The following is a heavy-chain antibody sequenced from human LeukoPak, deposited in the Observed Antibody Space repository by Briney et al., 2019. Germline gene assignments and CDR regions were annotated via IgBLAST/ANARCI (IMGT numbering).Heavy chain of an antibody. D-gene: IGHD3-3*01. V-gene: IGHV1-18*01. J-gene: IGHJ6*02. CDR3: AKDAANYDFWSGYPINYYYYYGMDV. CDR1: GYTFTNYG. CDR2: ISASNGDT. Sequence: ASVKVSCKASGYTFTNYGITWVRQAPGQGLEWMGWISASNGDTHYSEKFQDRITVTTDTSTSTAYMELRSLVSDDTAVYYCAKDAANYDFWSGYPINYYYYYGMDVWGQGTTVTVSS.